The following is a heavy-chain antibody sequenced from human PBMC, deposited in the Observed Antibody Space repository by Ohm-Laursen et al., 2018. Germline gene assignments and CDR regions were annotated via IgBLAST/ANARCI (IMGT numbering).Heavy chain of an antibody. CDR2: ISSSGSTI. J-gene: IGHJ4*02. V-gene: IGHV3-11*01. CDR3: ARDINLQPRGPFDY. Sequence: SLRLSCTASGFTFSDYYMSWIRQAPGKGLEWVSYISSSGSTIYYADSVKGRFTISRDNAKNSLFLQMDSLRFEDTAFYYCARDINLQPRGPFDYWGQGALVTVSS. D-gene: IGHD1-1*01. CDR1: GFTFSDYY.